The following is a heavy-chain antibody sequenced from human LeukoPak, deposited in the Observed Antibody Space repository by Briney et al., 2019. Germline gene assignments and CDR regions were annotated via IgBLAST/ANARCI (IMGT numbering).Heavy chain of an antibody. CDR3: ARDGSGTYYSFYSWFDP. V-gene: IGHV1-8*01. CDR1: GYTFTSYD. D-gene: IGHD3-10*01. CDR2: MNPNSGNT. J-gene: IGHJ5*02. Sequence: ASVKVSCKASGYTFTSYDINWVRQATGQGLEWRGWMNPNSGNTAYAQKFQGRVTMTRNTSISTAYMELTSLRSDDTAVYYCARDGSGTYYSFYSWFDPWGRGTLVTVSS.